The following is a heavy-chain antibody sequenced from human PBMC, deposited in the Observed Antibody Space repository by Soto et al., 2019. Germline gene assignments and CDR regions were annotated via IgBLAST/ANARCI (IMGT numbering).Heavy chain of an antibody. CDR3: ASDVSPGSSSLYLDAFDI. CDR2: IKKDGSQI. CDR1: GFSFGSSW. V-gene: IGHV3-7*05. J-gene: IGHJ3*02. Sequence: EVQLVESGGGLVQPGGSLRLSCVASGFSFGSSWMTWVRQAPGKGLEWVANIKKDGSQISYLDSVRGRFTISRDNAKNSLYLQINSLRAEDTALYYCASDVSPGSSSLYLDAFDIWGQGTMVTVSS. D-gene: IGHD6-13*01.